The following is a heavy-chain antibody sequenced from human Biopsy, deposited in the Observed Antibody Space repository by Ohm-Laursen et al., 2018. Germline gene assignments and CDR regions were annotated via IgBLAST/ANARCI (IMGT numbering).Heavy chain of an antibody. V-gene: IGHV4-59*02. Sequence: SDTLSLTCTVPGDSVTKYYWSWIRQPPGKGLEWIGHIYYSVMTNYNPSLQSRVSISVDTSRNQVSLTLSSVTAADTAVYYCARDSGILNYGNFKYYHYYGMDVWGQGTKVTVSS. D-gene: IGHD4-11*01. CDR3: ARDSGILNYGNFKYYHYYGMDV. CDR1: GDSVTKYY. CDR2: IYYSVMT. J-gene: IGHJ6*02.